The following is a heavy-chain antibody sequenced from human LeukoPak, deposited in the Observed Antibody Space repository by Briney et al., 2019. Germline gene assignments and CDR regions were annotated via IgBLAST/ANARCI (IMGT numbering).Heavy chain of an antibody. CDR3: AKDRRRFWSGYLDY. CDR2: ISDSGSST. D-gene: IGHD3-3*01. Sequence: GGSLRLSCAASGFSLSSYAMSWVRQAPGKGLEWVSGISDSGSSTYYADSVKGRFTIPRDNSKNTLYLQMNSLTAEDTAVYYCAKDRRRFWSGYLDYWGQGALVTVSS. CDR1: GFSLSSYA. V-gene: IGHV3-23*01. J-gene: IGHJ4*02.